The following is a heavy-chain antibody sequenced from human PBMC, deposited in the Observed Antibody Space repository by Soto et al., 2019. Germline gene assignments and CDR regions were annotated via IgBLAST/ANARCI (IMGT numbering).Heavy chain of an antibody. CDR3: ARARSITIFGVVGFEMDV. CDR1: GYSFRDYW. Sequence: VESLKISCKGSGYSFRDYWINCFRQMPVKVLEWMGRIDPSDSYTKYSPSFQGHVTISADKSISTAYLEWSSLEASDTAMYYCARARSITIFGVVGFEMDVWGQGTTVTVSS. J-gene: IGHJ6*02. D-gene: IGHD3-3*01. CDR2: IDPSDSYT. V-gene: IGHV5-10-1*01.